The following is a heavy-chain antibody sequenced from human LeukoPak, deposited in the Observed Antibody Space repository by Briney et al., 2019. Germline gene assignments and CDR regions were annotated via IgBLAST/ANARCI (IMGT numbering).Heavy chain of an antibody. CDR2: IKEDGSEK. Sequence: GGSLRLSCAASGFTFSTYWMNWVRQTPGKGLEWVASIKEDGSEKYYVDSVKGRFTISRDNAKNSLYLQMSSLRAEDTAVYYCARRGYSFGSDYWGPGALVTVSP. CDR3: ARRGYSFGSDY. D-gene: IGHD5-18*01. J-gene: IGHJ4*02. V-gene: IGHV3-7*01. CDR1: GFTFSTYW.